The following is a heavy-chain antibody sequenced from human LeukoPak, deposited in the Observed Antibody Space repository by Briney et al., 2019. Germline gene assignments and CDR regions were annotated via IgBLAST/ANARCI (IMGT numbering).Heavy chain of an antibody. CDR3: ARGPLSFGESNNWFDP. V-gene: IGHV4-30-4*01. D-gene: IGHD3-10*01. CDR1: GGSISSGDYY. CDR2: IYYSGST. J-gene: IGHJ5*02. Sequence: SQTLSLTCTVSGGSISSGDYYWSWIRQPPGKGLEWIGYIYYSGSTYYNPSLKSRVTISVDTSKNQFSLKLSSVTAADTAVYYCARGPLSFGESNNWFDPWGQGTLVTVSS.